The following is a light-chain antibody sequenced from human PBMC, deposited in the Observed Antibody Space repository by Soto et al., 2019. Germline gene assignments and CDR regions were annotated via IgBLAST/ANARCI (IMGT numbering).Light chain of an antibody. Sequence: QSVLAQPASVSGSFGQSITISCSGPNTDLGVYGYASWYQHHPGKAPKLLIYDVNNRPTGISDRFSGSKSGDTASLTISGLQAEDEADYFCFSKISGFVYGFGTGTKVTVL. J-gene: IGLJ1*01. CDR2: DVN. CDR1: NTDLGVYGY. CDR3: FSKISGFVYG. V-gene: IGLV2-14*01.